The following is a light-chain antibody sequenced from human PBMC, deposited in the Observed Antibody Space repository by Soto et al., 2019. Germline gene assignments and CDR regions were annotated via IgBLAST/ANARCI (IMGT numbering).Light chain of an antibody. CDR1: QSVSNN. Sequence: EIVMTQSPATLSVSPGERATLSCRASQSVSNNLAWYQQKPGQAPRLLIFGASSRATGIPDRFRGSGSGTDFTLTISRLEPEDFAVYYCQQYGGSPRTFGQGTKVEIK. CDR2: GAS. J-gene: IGKJ1*01. V-gene: IGKV3-20*01. CDR3: QQYGGSPRT.